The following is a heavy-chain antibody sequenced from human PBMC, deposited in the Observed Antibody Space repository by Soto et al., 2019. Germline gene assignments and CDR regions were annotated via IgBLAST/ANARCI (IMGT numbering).Heavy chain of an antibody. Sequence: QVTLKESGPVLVKPTETLTLTCTVSGFSLSNARMGVSWIRQPPGKALEWLAHIFSNDEKSYSTSLKSRLTISKDTSKSQVVLTMTNMDPVDTATYYCARIRGLGIAVAAAEFDYWGQGTLVTVSS. CDR3: ARIRGLGIAVAAAEFDY. J-gene: IGHJ4*02. D-gene: IGHD6-19*01. V-gene: IGHV2-26*01. CDR2: IFSNDEK. CDR1: GFSLSNARMG.